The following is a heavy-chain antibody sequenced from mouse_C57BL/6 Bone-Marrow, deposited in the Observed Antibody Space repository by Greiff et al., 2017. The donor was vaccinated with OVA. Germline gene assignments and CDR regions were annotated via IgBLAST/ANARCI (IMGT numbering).Heavy chain of an antibody. CDR3: ARNSAFAY. CDR1: GFSLTSYG. Sequence: VMLVESGPGLVQPSQSLSITCTVSGFSLTSYGVHWVRQSPGKGLEWLGVIWSGGSTDYNAAFISRLSISKDNSKSQVFFKMNSLQADDTAIYYCARNSAFAYWGQGTLVTVSA. V-gene: IGHV2-2*01. CDR2: IWSGGST. J-gene: IGHJ3*01.